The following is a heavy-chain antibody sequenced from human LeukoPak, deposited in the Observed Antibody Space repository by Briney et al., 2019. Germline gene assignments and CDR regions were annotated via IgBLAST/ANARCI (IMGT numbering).Heavy chain of an antibody. J-gene: IGHJ3*02. V-gene: IGHV4-34*01. CDR1: GGSFSGYY. D-gene: IGHD5-18*01. CDR3: ARGGYSYGNDAFDI. Sequence: SETLSLTCAVYGGSFSGYYWSWIRQPPGKGLEWIGEINHSGSTNYNPSLKSRVTTSVDTSKNQFSLKLSSVTAADTAVYYCARGGYSYGNDAFDIWGQGTMVTVSS. CDR2: INHSGST.